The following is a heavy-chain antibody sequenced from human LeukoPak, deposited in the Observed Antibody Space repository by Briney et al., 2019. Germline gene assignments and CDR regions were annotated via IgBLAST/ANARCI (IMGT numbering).Heavy chain of an antibody. J-gene: IGHJ4*02. V-gene: IGHV4-30-4*07. CDR2: IYPSGST. CDR3: ARHGDYDILTGYQYYFDY. D-gene: IGHD3-9*01. Sequence: SQTLSLTCGVSSASISAGGYSWSWIRQPPGKGLEYIGYIYPSGSTYYNPSLRSRLTISIDTSKNQFSLKLSSVTAADTAVYYCARHGDYDILTGYQYYFDYWGQGTLVTVSS. CDR1: SASISAGGYS.